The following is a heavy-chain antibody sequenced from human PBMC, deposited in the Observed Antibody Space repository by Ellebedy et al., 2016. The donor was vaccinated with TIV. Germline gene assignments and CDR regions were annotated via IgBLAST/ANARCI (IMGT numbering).Heavy chain of an antibody. J-gene: IGHJ4*02. CDR2: IYHFGNT. D-gene: IGHD2-21*02. V-gene: IGHV4-39*07. Sequence: MPSETLSLTCSVSGGSIKTGNYYWGWIRQPPGKGLEWIGTIYHFGNTYYNPSLKSRVSMSVDTSKNQFSLKLNSATAADTAVYYCAGEEGGDHFDSWGQGSLVTVSS. CDR1: GGSIKTGNYY. CDR3: AGEEGGDHFDS.